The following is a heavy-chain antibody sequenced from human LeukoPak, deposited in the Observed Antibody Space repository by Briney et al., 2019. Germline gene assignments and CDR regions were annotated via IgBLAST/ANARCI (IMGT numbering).Heavy chain of an antibody. CDR3: AGGGYDFWSGYYVYYFDY. Sequence: SETLSLTCTVSGGSISSYYWSWIRQPPGKGLEWIGYIYYSGSTNYNPSLKSRVTISVDTSKNQFSLKLSSVTAADTAVYYCAGGGYDFWSGYYVYYFDYWGQGTLVTVSS. V-gene: IGHV4-59*01. CDR2: IYYSGST. D-gene: IGHD3-3*01. CDR1: GGSISSYY. J-gene: IGHJ4*02.